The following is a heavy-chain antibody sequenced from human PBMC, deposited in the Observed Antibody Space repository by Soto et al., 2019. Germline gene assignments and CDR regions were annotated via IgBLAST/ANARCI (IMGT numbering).Heavy chain of an antibody. CDR3: ARRGNCTNGVCSAIDY. V-gene: IGHV4-59*08. J-gene: IGHJ4*02. D-gene: IGHD2-8*01. CDR2: IYYGGSA. CDR1: GGAISNYY. Sequence: QVQLQESGPGLVKPSGTLSLTCTGSGGAISNYYCSWIRQPPGKGLEWIGYIYYGGSANYHPSLLSRVTISVDTSMKQFSLKLSSVTAADTAVYYCARRGNCTNGVCSAIDYGGQGTLVSVSS.